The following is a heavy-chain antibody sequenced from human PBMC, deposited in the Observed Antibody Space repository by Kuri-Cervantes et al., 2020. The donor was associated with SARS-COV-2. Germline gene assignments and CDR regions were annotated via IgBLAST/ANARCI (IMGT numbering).Heavy chain of an antibody. CDR1: GFTFSSYS. V-gene: IGHV3-30*02. CDR3: ASRRFRITHH. CDR2: IRYDGSNK. D-gene: IGHD3-16*01. J-gene: IGHJ5*02. Sequence: GGSLRLSCAASGFTFSSYSMNWVRQAPGKGLEWVAFIRYDGSNKYYADSVKGRFTISRDNSKNTLYLQMNSLRAEDTAVYYCASRRFRITHHWGQGTLVTVSS.